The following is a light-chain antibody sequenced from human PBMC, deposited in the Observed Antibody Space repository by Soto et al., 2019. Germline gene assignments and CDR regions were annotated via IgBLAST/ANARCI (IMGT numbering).Light chain of an antibody. CDR2: GAS. V-gene: IGKV3-20*01. CDR1: QSVSSNS. J-gene: IGKJ1*01. Sequence: EIVFTQSPRALSLSPGEKASLSCGASQSVSSNSLAWDQQKPGQAPRLLMYGASGRATGIPDRFSGSGSGTDFTLTISRLEPEDFAVYYCQHYGNSPKSFGQGTKVDIK. CDR3: QHYGNSPKS.